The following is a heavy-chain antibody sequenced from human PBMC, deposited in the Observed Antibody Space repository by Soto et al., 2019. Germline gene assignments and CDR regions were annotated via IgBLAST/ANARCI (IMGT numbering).Heavy chain of an antibody. J-gene: IGHJ6*02. V-gene: IGHV1-2*02. D-gene: IGHD2-2*01. CDR2: INPNTGGT. Sequence: ASVKVSCKASGFSLTGYYFHWIRAAPGQGLEWLGWINPNTGGTTYAQKFQGRVTLTWDTSTNTAYMELSSLRPDDTAMYYCARERYQALSDGMDVWGQGTSVTVSS. CDR1: GFSLTGYY. CDR3: ARERYQALSDGMDV.